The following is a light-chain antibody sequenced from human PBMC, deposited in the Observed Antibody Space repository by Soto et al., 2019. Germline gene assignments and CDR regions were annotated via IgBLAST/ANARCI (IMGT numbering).Light chain of an antibody. CDR3: QQYYSNPILP. V-gene: IGKV4-1*01. J-gene: IGKJ4*01. CDR1: QSVLYSSNNKNY. CDR2: WAS. Sequence: DIVMTQSPDSLAVSLGERATINCKSSQSVLYSSNNKNYLAWYQQKPGQPPKLLIYWASTRESGVPDRFSGSGSGTDFTLTISSLQAEDVAVYYCQQYYSNPILPFGGGTKVDIX.